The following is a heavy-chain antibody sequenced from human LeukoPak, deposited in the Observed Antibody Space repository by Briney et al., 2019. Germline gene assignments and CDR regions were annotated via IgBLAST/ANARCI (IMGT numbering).Heavy chain of an antibody. CDR3: AKDHGMTIFGVVIDLH. J-gene: IGHJ4*02. CDR1: GFTFSNYA. D-gene: IGHD3-3*01. CDR2: ISGRGDST. Sequence: PGGSLRLSCAASGFTFSNYAMSWVRQAPGTGLEWVSAISGRGDSTYYADSVKGRFTISRDNSKNTQYLQMNSLRAEDTAVYYCAKDHGMTIFGVVIDLHWGQGTLVTVSS. V-gene: IGHV3-23*01.